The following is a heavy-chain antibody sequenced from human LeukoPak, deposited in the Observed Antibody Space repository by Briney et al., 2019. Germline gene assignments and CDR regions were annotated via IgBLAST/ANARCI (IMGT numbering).Heavy chain of an antibody. D-gene: IGHD3-10*01. J-gene: IGHJ4*02. V-gene: IGHV4-4*02. CDR2: IYHSGST. CDR3: TREPRDSYGSANYGFDY. CDR1: GGSISSSNW. Sequence: PSGTLSLTCAVSGGSISSSNWWSWVRPPPGKGLEWIGEIYHSGSTNYNPSLKSRVTISVDKSKNQFSLKLSSVTAADTAVYYCTREPRDSYGSANYGFDYWGQGTLVTVSS.